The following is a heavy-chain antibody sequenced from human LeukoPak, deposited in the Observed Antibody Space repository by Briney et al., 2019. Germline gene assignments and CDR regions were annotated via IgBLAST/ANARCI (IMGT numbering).Heavy chain of an antibody. D-gene: IGHD5-24*01. CDR1: GFTYSNYW. CDR2: IYSGDDT. CDR3: ARNGYNFHFDY. Sequence: GGSLRLSCAASGFTYSNYWMSWVRQAPGKGLEWVSTIYSGDDTYYADSVKGRFTISRDISKNTLYLQMNSLRAEDTAVYYCARNGYNFHFDYWGQGTLVTISP. J-gene: IGHJ4*02. V-gene: IGHV3-66*01.